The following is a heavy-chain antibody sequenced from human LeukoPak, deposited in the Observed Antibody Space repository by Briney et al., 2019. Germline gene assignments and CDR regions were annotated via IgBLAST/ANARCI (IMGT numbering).Heavy chain of an antibody. V-gene: IGHV4-31*03. J-gene: IGHJ4*02. D-gene: IGHD2-8*01. CDR2: IYYSGST. Sequence: SETLSLTCTVSGGSISSGGYYWSWIRQHPGKGLEWVGYIYYSGSTYYNPSLKSRVTISVDTSKNQFSLKLSSVTAADTAVYYCARGMVGSPGYFDYWGQGTLVTVSS. CDR1: GGSISSGGYY. CDR3: ARGMVGSPGYFDY.